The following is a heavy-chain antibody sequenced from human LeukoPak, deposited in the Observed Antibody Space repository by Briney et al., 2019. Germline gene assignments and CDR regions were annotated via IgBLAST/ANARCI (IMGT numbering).Heavy chain of an antibody. CDR1: GASISSYY. D-gene: IGHD3-22*01. CDR3: ARAWYYYDSSAAFDY. CDR2: IYYSGST. V-gene: IGHV4-59*12. J-gene: IGHJ4*02. Sequence: SETLSLTCTVSGASISSYYWTWIRQPPGKGLEWIGYIYYSGSTNYNPSLKSRVTISVDTSKNQFSLKLSSVTAADTAVYYCARAWYYYDSSAAFDYWGQGALVTVSS.